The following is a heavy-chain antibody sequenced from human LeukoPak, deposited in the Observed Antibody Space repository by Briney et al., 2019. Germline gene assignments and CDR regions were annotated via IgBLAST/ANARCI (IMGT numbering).Heavy chain of an antibody. J-gene: IGHJ4*02. D-gene: IGHD6-19*01. CDR3: ARGPPSRGSGWYVDY. V-gene: IGHV3-21*01. CDR2: ISSSSSYI. CDR1: GFTFSSYS. Sequence: GGSLRLSCAASGFTFSSYSMNWVRQAPGKGLEWVSSISSSSSYIYYVDSVKGRFTISRDNAKNSLYLQMNSLRAEDTAVYYCARGPPSRGSGWYVDYWGQGTLVTVSS.